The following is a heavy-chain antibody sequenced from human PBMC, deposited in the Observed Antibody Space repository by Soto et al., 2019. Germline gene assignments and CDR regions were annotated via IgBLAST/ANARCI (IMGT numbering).Heavy chain of an antibody. CDR2: IYSGGST. Sequence: EVQLVESGGGLVQPGGSLRLSCAASGFTVSSNYMSWVRQAPGKGLEWVSVIYSGGSTYYADSVKGRFTISRDNSKNTLYLQVNSLRAEDTAVYYCARGGSYGGNSEGEIDYWGQGTLVTVSS. J-gene: IGHJ4*02. V-gene: IGHV3-66*01. D-gene: IGHD4-17*01. CDR1: GFTVSSNY. CDR3: ARGGSYGGNSEGEIDY.